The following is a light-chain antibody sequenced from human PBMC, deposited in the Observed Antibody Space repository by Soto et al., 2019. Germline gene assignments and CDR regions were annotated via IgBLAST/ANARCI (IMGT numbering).Light chain of an antibody. V-gene: IGKV3-20*01. CDR3: QQYGTSLYT. CDR2: GAS. Sequence: EIVLTQSPGTLSLSPGERATLSCRASQSVSSNYLAWYQQKPGQAPRLLITGASSRATGIPDRFSGIGSGTDFTLTISRQEPEDFAVYYCQQYGTSLYTFGQGTKLEIK. CDR1: QSVSSNY. J-gene: IGKJ2*01.